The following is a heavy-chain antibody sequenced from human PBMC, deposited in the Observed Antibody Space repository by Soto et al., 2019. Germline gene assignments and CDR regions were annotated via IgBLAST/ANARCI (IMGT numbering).Heavy chain of an antibody. J-gene: IGHJ6*02. CDR3: ARGSGIVVVPAAIGVCGMDV. CDR2: IIPIFGTA. Sequence: QVQLVQSGAEVKKPGSSVKVSCKASGGTFSSYAISWVRQAPGQGLEWMGGIIPIFGTANYAQKFQGRVTITADKSTSTAYMELSSLRSEDTAVYYCARGSGIVVVPAAIGVCGMDVWGQGTTVTVSS. V-gene: IGHV1-69*06. D-gene: IGHD2-2*02. CDR1: GGTFSSYA.